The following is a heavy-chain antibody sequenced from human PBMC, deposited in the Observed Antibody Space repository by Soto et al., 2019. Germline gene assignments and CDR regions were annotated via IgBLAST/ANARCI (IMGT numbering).Heavy chain of an antibody. CDR2: INAGNGNT. CDR3: ARDPGYSYDYN. CDR1: GYTFTSYT. Sequence: QVQLVQSGAEVKKPGASVKVSCKASGYTFTSYTMHWVRQAPGQRLEWMGWINAGNGNTKYSQKFQGRVTITRDTSASTAYMELSSLRSEDTAVYYCARDPGYSYDYNWGQGTLVTVFS. V-gene: IGHV1-3*01. D-gene: IGHD5-18*01. J-gene: IGHJ4*02.